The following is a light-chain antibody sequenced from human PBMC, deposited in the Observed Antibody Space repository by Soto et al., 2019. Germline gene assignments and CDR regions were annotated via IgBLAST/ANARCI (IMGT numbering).Light chain of an antibody. CDR3: QHYDSALVA. CDR1: QSVSRSS. Sequence: EVVLTQSPGTLSLSPGERATLSCRASQSVSRSSLGWYQQKAGQAPRLLIYTTSSRATGIPDRFSGSGSETDFTLTISRLEPEDFAVYFCQHYDSALVAFGQGTKVEIK. J-gene: IGKJ1*01. CDR2: TTS. V-gene: IGKV3-20*01.